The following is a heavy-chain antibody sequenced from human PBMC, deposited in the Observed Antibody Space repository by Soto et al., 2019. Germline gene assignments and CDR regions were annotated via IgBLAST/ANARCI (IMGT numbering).Heavy chain of an antibody. CDR2: ISGSGGGT. CDR3: ATSLQPGYCNTTSRYSSC. CDR1: GFTFSSYA. V-gene: IGHV3-23*01. J-gene: IGHJ4*02. Sequence: GESLKISCAASGFTFSSYAMSWDRQAPGKGLEWVSAISGSGGGTYYADSVKRLLTTSIDNSKYPLYLQMNHLRADETAVYYCATSLQPGYCNTTSRYSSCWGQGTRITFSS. D-gene: IGHD2-2*02.